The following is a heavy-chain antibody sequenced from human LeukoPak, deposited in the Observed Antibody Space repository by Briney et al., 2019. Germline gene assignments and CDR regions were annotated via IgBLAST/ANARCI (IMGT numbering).Heavy chain of an antibody. CDR3: ARSPGILGTNYFDY. J-gene: IGHJ4*02. CDR2: INPNSGGT. Sequence: AASVKVSCKASGYTFTDYYMHWVRQAPGQGLEWMGWINPNSGGTNYAQKFQGRVTMTRDTSISTAYMDMSSLRSDDTAVYYCARSPGILGTNYFDYWGQGTLVTVSS. CDR1: GYTFTDYY. D-gene: IGHD1-26*01. V-gene: IGHV1-2*02.